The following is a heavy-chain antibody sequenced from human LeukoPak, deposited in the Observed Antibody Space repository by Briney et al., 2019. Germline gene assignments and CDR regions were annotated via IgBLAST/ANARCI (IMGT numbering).Heavy chain of an antibody. CDR2: IWHDGTNK. D-gene: IGHD5-18*01. V-gene: IGHV3-33*01. CDR1: GFTFSNYG. CDR3: TRDAGHSALAN. J-gene: IGHJ4*02. Sequence: GGSPRLSCAASGFTFSNYGMHWVRQAPGKGLEWVAVIWHDGTNKYYADSVKGRFTISRDNSKNTLYLQMNSLRAEDTAVYYCTRDAGHSALANWGQGVLVTVSS.